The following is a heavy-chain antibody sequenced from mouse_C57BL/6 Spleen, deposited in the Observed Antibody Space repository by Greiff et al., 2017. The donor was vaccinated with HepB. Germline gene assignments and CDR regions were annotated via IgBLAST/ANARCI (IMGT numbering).Heavy chain of an antibody. D-gene: IGHD2-1*01. CDR1: GYTFTSYW. J-gene: IGHJ3*01. V-gene: IGHV1-55*01. CDR2: IYPGSGST. Sequence: QVQLQQPGAELVKPGASVKMSCKASGYTFTSYWITWVKQRPGQGLEWIGDIYPGSGSTNYNEKFKSKATLTVDTSSSTAYMQLSSLTSEDSAVYYCARGLHYGNSFAYWGQGTLVTVSA. CDR3: ARGLHYGNSFAY.